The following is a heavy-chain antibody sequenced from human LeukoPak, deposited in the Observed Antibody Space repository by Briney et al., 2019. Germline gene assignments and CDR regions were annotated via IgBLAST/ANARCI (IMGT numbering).Heavy chain of an antibody. J-gene: IGHJ4*02. CDR2: IKPSGGST. D-gene: IGHD3-22*01. CDR3: ARDTYYYDSSGYFFDY. CDR1: GYTFTSYY. V-gene: IGHV1-46*03. Sequence: ASVKVSCKASGYTFTSYYMHWVRRAPGQGLEWVGIIKPSGGSTSYAQKFQGRVTMTRDTATSTVYMELSSLRSKDTAVYYCARDTYYYDSSGYFFDYWGQGTLVTVSS.